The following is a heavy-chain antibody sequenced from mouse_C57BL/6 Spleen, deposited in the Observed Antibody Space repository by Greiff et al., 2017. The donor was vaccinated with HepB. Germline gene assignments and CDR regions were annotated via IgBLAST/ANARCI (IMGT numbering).Heavy chain of an antibody. CDR3: ARERNYDYDGRYYFDY. D-gene: IGHD2-4*01. J-gene: IGHJ2*01. V-gene: IGHV2-2*01. Sequence: VKLQESGPGLVQPSQSLSITCTVSGFSLTSYGVHWVRQSPGKGLEWLGVIWRGGSTDYNAAFISRLSISKDNSKSQVFFKMNSLQADDTAIYYCARERNYDYDGRYYFDYWGQGTTLTVSS. CDR1: GFSLTSYG. CDR2: IWRGGST.